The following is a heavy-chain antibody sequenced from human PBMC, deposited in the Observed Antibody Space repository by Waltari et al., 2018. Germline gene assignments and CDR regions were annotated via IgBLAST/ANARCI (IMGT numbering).Heavy chain of an antibody. Sequence: QVQLVQSGAEVKKPGASVKVSCKASGYTFTSYAMHWVRQAPGQRLEWMGWINAGNGNTKYSEKFQGRVTITRDTSASTAYMELSSLRSEDTAVYYCARFLYDSWTQGGDAFDIWGQGTMVTVSS. D-gene: IGHD3-9*01. CDR1: GYTFTSYA. J-gene: IGHJ3*02. CDR3: ARFLYDSWTQGGDAFDI. CDR2: INAGNGNT. V-gene: IGHV1-3*01.